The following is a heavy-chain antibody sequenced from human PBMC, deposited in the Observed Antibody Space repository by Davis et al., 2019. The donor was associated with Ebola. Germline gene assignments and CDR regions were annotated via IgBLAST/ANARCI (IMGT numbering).Heavy chain of an antibody. V-gene: IGHV7-4-1*02. D-gene: IGHD3-10*01. Sequence: AASVKVSCKASGYTFTSYTMNWVRQAPGQGLEWMGWINTNTGNPTYAQGFTGRFAFSLDTSVSTAYLQISSLKAEDTAVYYCARGPKYYYGSGSYYMNYWGQGTLVTVSS. CDR3: ARGPKYYYGSGSYYMNY. CDR2: INTNTGNP. CDR1: GYTFTSYT. J-gene: IGHJ4*02.